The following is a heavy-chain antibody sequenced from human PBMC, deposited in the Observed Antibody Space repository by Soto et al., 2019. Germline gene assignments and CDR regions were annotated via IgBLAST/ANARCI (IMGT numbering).Heavy chain of an antibody. CDR2: FDPEEGET. J-gene: IGHJ6*02. D-gene: IGHD2-15*01. CDR3: ETDGSLPATKYNYYGMDA. CDR1: GYTRTELS. V-gene: IGHV1-24*01. Sequence: ASGKVSWKGSGYTRTELSMHWVRQAPGKGVEWMGGFDPEEGETIYAQEFQGRGTMTEDTSTDTAYMELSSLRSEDTAVYYCETDGSLPATKYNYYGMDAWGQGTTVTVSS.